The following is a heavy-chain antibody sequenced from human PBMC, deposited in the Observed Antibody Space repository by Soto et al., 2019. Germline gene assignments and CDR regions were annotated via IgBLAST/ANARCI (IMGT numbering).Heavy chain of an antibody. CDR3: ARETTVYYYYGMDV. CDR1: GFTFSSYW. Sequence: EVQLVESGGGVVQPGGSLRLSCAASGFTFSSYWMHWVRQAPGKGLVWVSRINSDGSSTSYADSVKGRFTISRDNAKNTLYLQMNSLSAEATSVYYCARETTVYYYYGMDVWGQGTTVTVSS. V-gene: IGHV3-74*01. D-gene: IGHD4-17*01. CDR2: INSDGSST. J-gene: IGHJ6*02.